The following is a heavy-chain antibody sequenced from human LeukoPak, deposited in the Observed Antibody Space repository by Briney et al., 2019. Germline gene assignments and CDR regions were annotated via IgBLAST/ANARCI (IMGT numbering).Heavy chain of an antibody. CDR2: TSGSGGST. V-gene: IGHV3-23*01. CDR3: AKGGNYDPSSWYDD. Sequence: SGGSLRLSCAASGFTFGNYAMTWVRQALGKGLDWVSTTSGSGGSTYYADSVKSRFTFSRDNSKNTLYLQMNSPRAEDTAVYYCAKGGNYDPSSWYDDWGQGTLVTVSS. CDR1: GFTFGNYA. J-gene: IGHJ4*02. D-gene: IGHD6-13*01.